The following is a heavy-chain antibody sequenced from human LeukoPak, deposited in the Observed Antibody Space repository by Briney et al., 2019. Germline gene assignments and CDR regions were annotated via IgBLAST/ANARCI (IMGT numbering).Heavy chain of an antibody. CDR2: ISGSGGST. V-gene: IGHV3-23*01. J-gene: IGHJ1*01. CDR1: GFTFSSYA. CDR3: AKDFFGVTTVTYGYFQH. Sequence: GGSLRLSCAASGFTFSSYAMSWVRQAPGKGLEWVSAISGSGGSTYYADSVKGRFTIFRDNSKNTLYLQMNSLRADDTAVYYCAKDFFGVTTVTYGYFQHWGQGTLVTVSS. D-gene: IGHD4-17*01.